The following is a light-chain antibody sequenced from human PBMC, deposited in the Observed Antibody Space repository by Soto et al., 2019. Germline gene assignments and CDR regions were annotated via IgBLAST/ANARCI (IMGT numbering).Light chain of an antibody. J-gene: IGLJ1*01. CDR3: CSYAGSYTYV. V-gene: IGLV2-11*01. CDR2: DVS. Sequence: SALTQPRSVSGSPGQSVTISCTGTSRDVGGYNYVSWYQQHPGRAPKVMIYDVSKRPSGVPDRFSGSKSGNTAPLNISGLQAEDEADYYCCSYAGSYTYVFGTGTKVTVL. CDR1: SRDVGGYNY.